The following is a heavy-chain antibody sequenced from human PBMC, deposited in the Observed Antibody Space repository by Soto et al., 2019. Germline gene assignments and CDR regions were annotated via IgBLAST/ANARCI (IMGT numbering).Heavy chain of an antibody. V-gene: IGHV1-8*02. Sequence: ASVKVSCKTSGYTFNTYGVTWVRQAPGQGLEWMGWMNTNSGNTGYAQKFQGRGTMTRNTSISTAYMELSSLRSEDTAVYYCASTPPRYCSGGSCQDYWGQGTLVTVSS. CDR2: MNTNSGNT. D-gene: IGHD2-15*01. CDR1: GYTFNTYG. CDR3: ASTPPRYCSGGSCQDY. J-gene: IGHJ4*02.